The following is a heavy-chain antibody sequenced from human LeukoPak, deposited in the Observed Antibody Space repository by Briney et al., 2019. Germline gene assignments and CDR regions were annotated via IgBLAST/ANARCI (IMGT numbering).Heavy chain of an antibody. V-gene: IGHV4-39*01. CDR2: IAYSGST. J-gene: IGHJ4*02. Sequence: KPSETLSLTCTVSGGSITSNNYYWGWIRQPPGKGLEWIGSIAYSGSTYYNPSLKSRVTISVDTSKNQFSLKVTSVTAADTAVYYCASVDRGWFGVGEYWGQGALVTVSS. CDR3: ASVDRGWFGVGEY. CDR1: GGSITSNNYY. D-gene: IGHD3-10*01.